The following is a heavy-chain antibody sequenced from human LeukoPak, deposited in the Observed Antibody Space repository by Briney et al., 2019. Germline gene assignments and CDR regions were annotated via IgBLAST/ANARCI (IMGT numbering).Heavy chain of an antibody. CDR1: GYTFTSYW. V-gene: IGHV5-51*03. J-gene: IGHJ5*02. CDR2: IYPGDSDT. Sequence: PGESLKISCKGSGYTFTSYWIGWVRQMPGKGLEWMGIIYPGDSDTRYSPSFQGQVTISADKSINTAYLQWSSLRASDTAMYYCARLDSNPLILYNWFDPWGQGTLVTVSS. CDR3: ARLDSNPLILYNWFDP. D-gene: IGHD4-11*01.